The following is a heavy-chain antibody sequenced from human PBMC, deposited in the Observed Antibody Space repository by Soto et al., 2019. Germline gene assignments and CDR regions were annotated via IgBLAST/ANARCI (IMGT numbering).Heavy chain of an antibody. CDR3: ARGRPALYYYYGMDV. CDR1: GGTFSSYA. Sequence: ASVKVSCKASGGTFSSYAISWVRQAPGQGLEWMGGIIPIFGTANYAQKFQGRVTITADESTSTAYMELSSLRSEDTAVYYCARGRPALYYYYGMDVWGQGTTVTVSS. V-gene: IGHV1-69*13. D-gene: IGHD2-2*01. J-gene: IGHJ6*02. CDR2: IIPIFGTA.